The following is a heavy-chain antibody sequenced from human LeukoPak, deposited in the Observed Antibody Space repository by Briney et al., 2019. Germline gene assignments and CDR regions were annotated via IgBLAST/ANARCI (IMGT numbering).Heavy chain of an antibody. CDR2: INPNSGGT. V-gene: IGHV1-2*06. CDR1: GYTFTGYY. D-gene: IGHD1-26*01. Sequence: GASVKVSCKASGYTFTGYYMHWVRQAHGQGLEWMGRINPNSGGTNYAQKFQGRVTMARDTSISTAYMELSRLRSDDTAVYYCARDLKRELGWFDPWGQGTLVTVSS. J-gene: IGHJ5*02. CDR3: ARDLKRELGWFDP.